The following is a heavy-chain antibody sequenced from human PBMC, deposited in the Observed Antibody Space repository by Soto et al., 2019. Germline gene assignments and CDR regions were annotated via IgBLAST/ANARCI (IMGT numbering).Heavy chain of an antibody. V-gene: IGHV3-9*01. CDR3: VKAGVRDLIVEVPVYFDI. D-gene: IGHD2-21*01. CDR2: ISWNSGNI. J-gene: IGHJ4*02. CDR1: GFIFENSG. Sequence: EVQLVESGGGLVQPGRSLRLSCAASGFIFENSGMHWVRQAPGKGLEWVSGISWNSGNIGYAESVKGRVSISRDNAKKSLYLQMNSLRPADTAFYLCVKAGVRDLIVEVPVYFDIWGLGTLVTVSS.